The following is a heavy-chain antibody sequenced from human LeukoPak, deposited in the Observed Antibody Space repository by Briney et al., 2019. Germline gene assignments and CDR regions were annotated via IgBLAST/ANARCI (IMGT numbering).Heavy chain of an antibody. CDR2: INHSGST. CDR3: ARGRDDYVWGSYRYTGRLNHDY. Sequence: SETLSLTCAVYGGSFSGYYWSWIRQPPGKGLEWIGEINHSGSTNYNPSLKSRVTISVGTSKNQFSLKLSSVTAADTAVYYCARGRDDYVWGSYRYTGRLNHDYWGQGTLVTVSS. V-gene: IGHV4-34*01. CDR1: GGSFSGYY. D-gene: IGHD3-16*02. J-gene: IGHJ4*02.